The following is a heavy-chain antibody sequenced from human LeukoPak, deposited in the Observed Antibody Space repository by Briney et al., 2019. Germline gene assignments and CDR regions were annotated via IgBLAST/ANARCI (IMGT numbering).Heavy chain of an antibody. V-gene: IGHV3-23*01. J-gene: IGHJ4*02. CDR2: ISGSGGST. Sequence: GGSLRLSCAASGFTFSSYAMSWVRQAPGKGLEWVSAISGSGGSTYYADSVKGRFTISRDNSKDTLYLQMNSLRAEDTAVYYCANASTGLVAGDYWGQGTLVTVSS. CDR3: ANASTGLVAGDY. D-gene: IGHD6-19*01. CDR1: GFTFSSYA.